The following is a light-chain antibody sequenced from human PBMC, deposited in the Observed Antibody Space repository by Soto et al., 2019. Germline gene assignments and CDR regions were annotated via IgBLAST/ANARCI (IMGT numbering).Light chain of an antibody. CDR2: AAS. J-gene: IGKJ3*01. V-gene: IGKV1-9*01. Sequence: DIQLTQSPSFLSASVGDRVTITCRASQGISSYLAWYQQKPGKAPKLLIYAASTLQSGVPSRFSGSGSGTEFTLTISSLQPEDFATYYCQQLNSYPPEFTFGPGTKVYIK. CDR3: QQLNSYPPEFT. CDR1: QGISSY.